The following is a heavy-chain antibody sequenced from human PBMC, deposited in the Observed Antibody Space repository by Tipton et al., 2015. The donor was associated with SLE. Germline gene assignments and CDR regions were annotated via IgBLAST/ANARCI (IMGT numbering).Heavy chain of an antibody. D-gene: IGHD3-3*01. V-gene: IGHV3-64D*08. CDR2: ISSNGGST. Sequence: GSLRLSCSASGFTFSSYAMHWVRQAPGKGLEYVSAISSNGGSTYYADSVKGRFTISRDNSKNTLYLQMSSLRAEDTAVYYCARGEYYNFWSGYYPFDNWGQGPLVTVSS. CDR1: GFTFSSYA. J-gene: IGHJ4*02. CDR3: ARGEYYNFWSGYYPFDN.